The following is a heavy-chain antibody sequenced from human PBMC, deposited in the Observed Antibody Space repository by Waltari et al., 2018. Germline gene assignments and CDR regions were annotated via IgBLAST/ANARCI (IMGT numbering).Heavy chain of an antibody. CDR2: IYYSGST. Sequence: QVQLQESGPGLVKPSETLSLTCTVSGGSISSYYWSWIRQPPGKGLEWIGYIYYSGSTNYNTSLKSRVTISVDTSKNQFSLKLSSVTAADTAVYYCARGDDSSGYYAGVDYWGQGTLVTVSS. D-gene: IGHD3-22*01. J-gene: IGHJ4*02. V-gene: IGHV4-59*01. CDR3: ARGDDSSGYYAGVDY. CDR1: GGSISSYY.